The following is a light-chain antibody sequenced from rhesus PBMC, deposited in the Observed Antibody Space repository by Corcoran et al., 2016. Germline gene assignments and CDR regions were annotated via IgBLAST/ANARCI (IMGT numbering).Light chain of an antibody. J-gene: IGKJ2*01. CDR3: LQSSNWPQYS. V-gene: IGKV3-24*04. CDR2: GTT. CDR1: QSVSSY. Sequence: EIVMTQSPATLALSPGERATLSCRASQSVSSYLAWYQQKPGQAPRLPIYGTTSRATGMPDRFSGSGSGTEFTLPISSLEPEDVGVYFCLQSSNWPQYSFGQGTKVEIK.